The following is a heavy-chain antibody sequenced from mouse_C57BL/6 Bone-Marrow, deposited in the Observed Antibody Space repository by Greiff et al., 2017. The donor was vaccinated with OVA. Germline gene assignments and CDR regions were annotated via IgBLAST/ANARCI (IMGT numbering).Heavy chain of an antibody. D-gene: IGHD2-3*01. V-gene: IGHV1-26*01. CDR3: AREDDP. Sequence: EVQLQQSGPELVKPGASVKISCKASGYTFTDYYMNWVKQSHGKSLEWIGDINPNNGGTSYNQKFKGKATLTVDKSSSTAYMELRSLTSADSAVYYCAREDDPWGQGTLVTVSA. J-gene: IGHJ3*01. CDR1: GYTFTDYY. CDR2: INPNNGGT.